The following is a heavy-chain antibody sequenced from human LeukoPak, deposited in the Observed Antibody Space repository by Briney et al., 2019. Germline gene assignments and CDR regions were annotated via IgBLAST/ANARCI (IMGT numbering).Heavy chain of an antibody. J-gene: IGHJ4*02. CDR2: ISGSGGST. CDR3: AKDLMKTISIAAAREH. D-gene: IGHD6-13*01. Sequence: PGGSLRLSCVASGFTFSTYTMSWVRQAPGKGLEWVSAISGSGGSTYYADSVKGRFTISRDNSKNTLYLQMNSLRAEDTAVYYCAKDLMKTISIAAAREHWGQGTLVTVSS. CDR1: GFTFSTYT. V-gene: IGHV3-23*01.